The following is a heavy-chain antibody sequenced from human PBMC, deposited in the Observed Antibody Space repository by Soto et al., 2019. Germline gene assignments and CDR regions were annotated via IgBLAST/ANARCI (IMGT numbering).Heavy chain of an antibody. CDR2: ISGSGGST. Sequence: GGSLRLSCAASGLTFSTYAMSWVRQAPGKGLEWVSAISGSGGSTYYADSVKGRFTISRDNSKNTLFLQMNSLRAEDTAVYYCATRRDASYYYYGMDVWGKGTTVTVSS. J-gene: IGHJ6*04. CDR3: ATRRDASYYYYGMDV. CDR1: GLTFSTYA. D-gene: IGHD2-2*01. V-gene: IGHV3-23*01.